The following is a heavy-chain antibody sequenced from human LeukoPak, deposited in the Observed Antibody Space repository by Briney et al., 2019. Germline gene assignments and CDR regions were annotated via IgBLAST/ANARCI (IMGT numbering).Heavy chain of an antibody. CDR1: GFTFSSHA. CDR2: ISGSGGST. CDR3: AKSLYGSGSLPGYYYMDV. D-gene: IGHD3-10*01. J-gene: IGHJ6*03. Sequence: PGGSLRLSCAASGFTFSSHAMSWVRQAPGKGLEWVSAISGSGGSTYYADSVKGRFTISRDNSKNTLYLQMNSLRAEDTAVYYCAKSLYGSGSLPGYYYMDVWGKGTTVTVSS. V-gene: IGHV3-23*01.